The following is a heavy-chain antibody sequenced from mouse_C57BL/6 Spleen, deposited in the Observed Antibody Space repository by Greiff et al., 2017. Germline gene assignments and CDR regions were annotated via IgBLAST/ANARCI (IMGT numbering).Heavy chain of an antibody. CDR1: GYTFTSYW. J-gene: IGHJ2*01. CDR2: IDPSVSYT. Sequence: VQLQQPGAELVKPGASVKLSCKASGYTFTSYWMQWVKQRPGQGLEWIGEIDPSVSYTNYNQKFKGKATLTVDTSSSTAYMQLSSLTSEDSAVYYCARSFPYYGSSTFFDYWGQGTTLTVSS. CDR3: ARSFPYYGSSTFFDY. D-gene: IGHD1-1*01. V-gene: IGHV1-50*01.